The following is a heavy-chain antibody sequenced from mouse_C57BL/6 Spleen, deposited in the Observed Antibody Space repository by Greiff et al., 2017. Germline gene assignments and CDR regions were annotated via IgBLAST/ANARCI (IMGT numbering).Heavy chain of an antibody. V-gene: IGHV5-16*01. CDR3: ARESNRYFDV. D-gene: IGHD2-5*01. J-gene: IGHJ1*03. CDR1: GFTFSDYY. CDR2: INYDGSST. Sequence: EVKLVESEGGLVQPGSSMKLSCTASGFTFSDYYMAWVRQVPEKGLEWVANINYDGSSTYYLDSLKSRFIISRDNAKNILYLQMSSLKSEDTATYYCARESNRYFDVWGTGTTVTVSS.